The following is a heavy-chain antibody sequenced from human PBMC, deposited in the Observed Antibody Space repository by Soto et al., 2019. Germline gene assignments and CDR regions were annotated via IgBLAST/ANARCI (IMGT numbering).Heavy chain of an antibody. CDR1: GGAISSYY. J-gene: IGHJ6*02. D-gene: IGHD3-3*02. CDR3: ARVAFSYFGMDV. Sequence: SETLSLTCSVPGGAISSYYWSWVRQPAGKGLEWIGRVFSSGSTNYNASLKSRVTMSIDTSKNEVSLTLRSVTAADTAVYYCARVAFSYFGMDVWGPGTTVTVS. CDR2: VFSSGST. V-gene: IGHV4-4*07.